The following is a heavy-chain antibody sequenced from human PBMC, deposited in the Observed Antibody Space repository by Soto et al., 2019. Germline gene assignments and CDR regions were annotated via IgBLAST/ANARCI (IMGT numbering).Heavy chain of an antibody. V-gene: IGHV1-69*13. CDR3: ARDFEASYYYDSSGYANDNFDY. J-gene: IGHJ4*02. CDR1: GGTFSSYA. CDR2: IIPIFGTA. Sequence: ASVKVSCKASGGTFSSYAISWGRQAPGQGLEWMGGIIPIFGTANYAQKFQGRVTITADESTSTAYMVLSSLRSEDTAVYYCARDFEASYYYDSSGYANDNFDYWGQGTLVTVSS. D-gene: IGHD3-22*01.